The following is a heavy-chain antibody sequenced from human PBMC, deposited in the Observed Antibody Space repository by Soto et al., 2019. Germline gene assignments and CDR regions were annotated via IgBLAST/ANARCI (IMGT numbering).Heavy chain of an antibody. J-gene: IGHJ4*02. CDR3: VTDPLSGYGSSGYRSFDY. CDR2: IKSEIDGGTT. V-gene: IGHV3-15*01. D-gene: IGHD6-13*01. Sequence: GGSLRLSCAASGFTFSNAWMSWVRQAPGKGLEWVGRIKSEIDGGTTHYTAPVTGRFIISRDDAKNTVFLQMDSLRIEDTAVYYCVTDPLSGYGSSGYRSFDYWGQGTLVTVSS. CDR1: GFTFSNAW.